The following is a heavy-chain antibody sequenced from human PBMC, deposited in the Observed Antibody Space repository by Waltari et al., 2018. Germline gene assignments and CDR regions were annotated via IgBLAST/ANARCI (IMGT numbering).Heavy chain of an antibody. CDR2: INPNSGGT. CDR1: GYTFTGYY. J-gene: IGHJ4*02. D-gene: IGHD6-19*01. CDR3: ARVLRPSIAVAGSDY. Sequence: QVQLVPSGAEVKKPGASVTVSCKASGYTFTGYYMHWVRPAPGQGLEWMGWINPNSGGTNYEQKFQGRVTMTRDTSISTAYMGLSRLRSDDTAVYYCARVLRPSIAVAGSDYWGQGTLVTVSS. V-gene: IGHV1-2*02.